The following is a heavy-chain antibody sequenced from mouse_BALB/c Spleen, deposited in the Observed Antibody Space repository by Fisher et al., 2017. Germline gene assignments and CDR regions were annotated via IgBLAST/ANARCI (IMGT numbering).Heavy chain of an antibody. V-gene: IGHV5-9-1*01. Sequence: RFTISRDNAKNTLYLQMSSLRSEDTAMYYCARAYAMDYWGQGTSVTVSS. J-gene: IGHJ4*01. CDR3: ARAYAMDY.